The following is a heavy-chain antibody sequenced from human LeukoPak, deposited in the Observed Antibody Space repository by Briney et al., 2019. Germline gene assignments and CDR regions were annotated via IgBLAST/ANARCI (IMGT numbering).Heavy chain of an antibody. D-gene: IGHD3-16*01. V-gene: IGHV3-30-3*01. Sequence: GGSLRLSCAASGFTFSSYAMHWVRQAPGKGLEWVAVISYDGSNKYYADSVKGRFTISRDNSKNTLYLQMNSLRAEDTAVYYCARESAVWGSFDYWGQGTLVTVSS. J-gene: IGHJ4*02. CDR3: ARESAVWGSFDY. CDR1: GFTFSSYA. CDR2: ISYDGSNK.